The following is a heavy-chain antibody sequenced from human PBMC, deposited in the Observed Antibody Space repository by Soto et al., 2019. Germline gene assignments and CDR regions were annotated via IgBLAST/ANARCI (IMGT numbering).Heavy chain of an antibody. J-gene: IGHJ1*01. CDR1: GFTFSSYA. CDR2: ISGSGGST. Sequence: PGGSLRLSCAASGFTFSSYAMSWVRQAPGKGLEWVSAISGSGGSTYYADSVKGRFTISRDNSKNTLYLQMNSLRAEDTAVYYCAKDLRITIFGVAPEYFQHWGQGTLVTVS. CDR3: AKDLRITIFGVAPEYFQH. V-gene: IGHV3-23*01. D-gene: IGHD3-3*01.